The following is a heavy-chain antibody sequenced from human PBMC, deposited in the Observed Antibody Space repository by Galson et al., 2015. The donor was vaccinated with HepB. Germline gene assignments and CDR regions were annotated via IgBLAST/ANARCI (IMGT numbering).Heavy chain of an antibody. CDR1: GFTFSSYA. Sequence: SLRLSCAASGFTFSSYAMHWVRQAPGKGLEWVAVISYDGSNKYYADSVKGRFTISRDNSKNTLYLQMNSLRAEDTAVYYCASGRLVRRAFDIWGQGTMVTVSS. CDR3: ASGRLVRRAFDI. CDR2: ISYDGSNK. D-gene: IGHD6-19*01. V-gene: IGHV3-30-3*01. J-gene: IGHJ3*02.